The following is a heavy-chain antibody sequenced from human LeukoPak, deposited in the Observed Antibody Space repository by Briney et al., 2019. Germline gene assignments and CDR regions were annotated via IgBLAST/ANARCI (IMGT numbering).Heavy chain of an antibody. Sequence: GASVKVSCKASGYTFTSYYMHWVRQAPGQGLEWMGIINPSGGSTSYAQKFQGRVTMTRDTSISTAYMELSRLRSDDTAVYYCAREGSIVATRDAFDIWGQGTMVTVSS. V-gene: IGHV1-46*01. CDR3: AREGSIVATRDAFDI. J-gene: IGHJ3*02. CDR2: INPSGGST. CDR1: GYTFTSYY. D-gene: IGHD5-12*01.